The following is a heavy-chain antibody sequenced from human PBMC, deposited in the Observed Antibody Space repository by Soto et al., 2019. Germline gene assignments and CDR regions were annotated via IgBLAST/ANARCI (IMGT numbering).Heavy chain of an antibody. CDR3: ARDIWPIVVVVAATGDAFDI. CDR2: ISGSGGST. D-gene: IGHD2-15*01. Sequence: PGGSLRLSCAASGFTFSSYAMSWVRQAPGKGLEWVSAISGSGGSTYYADSVKGRFTISRDNSKNTLYLQMNSLRSEDTAVYYCARDIWPIVVVVAATGDAFDIWGQGTMVTVSS. V-gene: IGHV3-23*01. CDR1: GFTFSSYA. J-gene: IGHJ3*02.